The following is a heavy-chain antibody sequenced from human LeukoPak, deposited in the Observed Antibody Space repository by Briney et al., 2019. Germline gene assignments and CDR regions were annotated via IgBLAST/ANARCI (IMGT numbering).Heavy chain of an antibody. D-gene: IGHD6-6*01. V-gene: IGHV4-4*02. CDR2: IYHSGST. CDR1: GGSISSSNW. J-gene: IGHJ4*02. CDR3: ARHRRYSSSSGYFDY. Sequence: SGTLSLTCAVSGGSISSSNWWSWVRQPPGKGLEWIGEIYHSGSTNYNPSLKSRVTISVDKSKNQFSLKLSSVTAADTAVYYCARHRRYSSSSGYFDYWGQGTLVTVSS.